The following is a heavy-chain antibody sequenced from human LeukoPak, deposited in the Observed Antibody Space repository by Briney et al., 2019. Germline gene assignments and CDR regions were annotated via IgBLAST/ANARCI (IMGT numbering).Heavy chain of an antibody. Sequence: SETLSLTCAVSGGSISSSNWWSWVRQPPGKGLEWIGSIYYSGSTYYNPSLKSRVTISVDTSKNQFSLKLSSVTAADTAVYYCARQTPSEFDYWGQGALVTVSS. V-gene: IGHV4-39*01. CDR3: ARQTPSEFDY. CDR1: GGSISSSNW. CDR2: IYYSGST. J-gene: IGHJ4*02.